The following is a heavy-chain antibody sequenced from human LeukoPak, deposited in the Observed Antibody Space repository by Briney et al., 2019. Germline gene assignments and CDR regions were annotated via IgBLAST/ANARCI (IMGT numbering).Heavy chain of an antibody. CDR3: AKRSLTPLYYFDY. J-gene: IGHJ4*02. D-gene: IGHD2-15*01. CDR1: GFPFSSYA. Sequence: PGGSLRLSCAASGFPFSSYAMSWVRQAPGKGLEWVSGLSGSGGSTFYADSVRGRFTISRDNSKNTLYLQMNSLRVEDTAVYYCAKRSLTPLYYFDYWGQGTLVTVSS. V-gene: IGHV3-23*01. CDR2: LSGSGGST.